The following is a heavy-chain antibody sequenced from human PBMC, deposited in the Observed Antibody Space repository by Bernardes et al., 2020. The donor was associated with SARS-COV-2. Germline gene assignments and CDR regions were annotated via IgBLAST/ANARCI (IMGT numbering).Heavy chain of an antibody. J-gene: IGHJ4*02. CDR1: EFIFSNYW. CDR2: INNDGSTI. Sequence: GGSLRLSCAASEFIFSNYWMHWVRQAPGKGLVWVSRINNDGSTINYADSVKGRFTISRDNAKNTLYLQMSSLTADDTAVYYCARAGSYRFDYWGQGTLVTVSS. D-gene: IGHD3-16*02. V-gene: IGHV3-74*01. CDR3: ARAGSYRFDY.